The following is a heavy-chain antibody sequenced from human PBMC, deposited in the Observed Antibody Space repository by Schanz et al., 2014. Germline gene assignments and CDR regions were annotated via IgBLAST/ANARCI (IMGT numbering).Heavy chain of an antibody. CDR1: GFTFSSYA. V-gene: IGHV3-23*04. D-gene: IGHD3-22*01. CDR2: ISGSGRST. J-gene: IGHJ4*02. Sequence: VQLAESGGGVVQPGGSLRLSCAASGFTFSSYAMTWVRQAPGKGLEWVAAISGSGRSTYYADSVKGRFIITRDNSENTLYLQMNSLRDEDAAVYYCADQHRVIQQVSDYWGQGTLVTVSS. CDR3: ADQHRVIQQVSDY.